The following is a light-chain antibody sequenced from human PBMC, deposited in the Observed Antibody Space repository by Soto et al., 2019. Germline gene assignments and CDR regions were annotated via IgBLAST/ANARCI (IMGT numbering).Light chain of an antibody. V-gene: IGLV1-40*01. CDR3: QSYDSSLSAVV. Sequence: QSVLTQPPSVSGAPGQRVTISCTGSSSNIGTGYDVHWYQQLPGTAPKLVIYGNKNRPSGVPDRFSGSKSDTSASLAITGLQAEDEADYYCQSYDSSLSAVVFGGGTKLTVL. CDR2: GNK. J-gene: IGLJ2*01. CDR1: SSNIGTGYD.